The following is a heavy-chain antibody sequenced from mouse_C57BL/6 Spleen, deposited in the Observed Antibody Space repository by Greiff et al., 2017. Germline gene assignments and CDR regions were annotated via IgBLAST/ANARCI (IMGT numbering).Heavy chain of an antibody. CDR1: GYTFTSYW. CDR2: IDPSDSYT. J-gene: IGHJ3*01. Sequence: VQLQQPGAELVMPGASVKLSCKASGYTFTSYWMHWVKQRPGQGLEWIGEIDPSDSYTNYNQKFKGKSTLTVDKSSSTAYMQLSSLTSEDSAVYYCARDDEHWFAYWGQGTLVTVSA. CDR3: ARDDEHWFAY. V-gene: IGHV1-69*01.